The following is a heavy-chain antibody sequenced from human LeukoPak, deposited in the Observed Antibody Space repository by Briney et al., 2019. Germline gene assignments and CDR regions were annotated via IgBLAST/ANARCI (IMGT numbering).Heavy chain of an antibody. J-gene: IGHJ4*02. CDR3: AREMGGGYFVAQIPNDY. CDR2: IKQDGSEK. Sequence: GGSLRLSCAASGFTFSSYWMSWVRQAPGKGLEWVANIKQDGSEKYYVDSVKGRFTISRDNAKNSLYLQMNSLRAEDTAVYYCAREMGGGYFVAQIPNDYWGQGTLVTVSS. CDR1: GFTFSSYW. D-gene: IGHD3-9*01. V-gene: IGHV3-7*01.